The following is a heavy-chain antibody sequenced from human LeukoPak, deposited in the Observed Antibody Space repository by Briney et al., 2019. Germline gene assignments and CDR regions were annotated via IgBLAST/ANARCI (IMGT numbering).Heavy chain of an antibody. CDR1: GFTFSSYS. Sequence: PGGSLRLSCAASGFTFSSYSMKWVRQAPGKGLEWVSFISSSSSYIYYADSLKGRFTISRDNAKNSLYLRMNSLRAEDTAVYYCARGTMFPYYFDYWGQGTLVTVSS. V-gene: IGHV3-21*01. D-gene: IGHD3-10*02. CDR2: ISSSSSYI. J-gene: IGHJ4*02. CDR3: ARGTMFPYYFDY.